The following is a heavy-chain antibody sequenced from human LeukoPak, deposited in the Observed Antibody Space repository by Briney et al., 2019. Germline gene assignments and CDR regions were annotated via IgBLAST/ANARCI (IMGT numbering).Heavy chain of an antibody. CDR2: INGDGSST. CDR3: ARHLGTYSDH. D-gene: IGHD1-1*01. Sequence: PGGSLRLSCAASGFTFSTYWMHWVRQAPGKGLVWVSLINGDGSSTNYADSVKGRFTISRDNAKNTLYLQVNSLRADDTAVYYCARHLGTYSDHWGQGTLVTVSA. J-gene: IGHJ4*02. V-gene: IGHV3-74*01. CDR1: GFTFSTYW.